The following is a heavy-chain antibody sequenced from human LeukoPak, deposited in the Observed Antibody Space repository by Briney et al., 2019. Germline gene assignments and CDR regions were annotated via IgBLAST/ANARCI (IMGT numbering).Heavy chain of an antibody. Sequence: PSETLSLTYTVSGGSISSSSYYWGWIRQPPGKGLEWIGSIYHSGSTYYNPSLKSRVTTSVDTSKNQFSLKLSSVTAADTAVYYCASLRGGTVTTCYFDYWGQGTLVTVSS. D-gene: IGHD4-17*01. J-gene: IGHJ4*02. CDR1: GGSISSSSYY. CDR2: IYHSGST. CDR3: ASLRGGTVTTCYFDY. V-gene: IGHV4-39*07.